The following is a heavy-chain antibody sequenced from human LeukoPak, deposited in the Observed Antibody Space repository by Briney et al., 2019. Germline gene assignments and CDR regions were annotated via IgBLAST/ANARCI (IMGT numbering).Heavy chain of an antibody. V-gene: IGHV4-4*02. Sequence: PSGTLSLTCAVSGGSISSNNWWCWVRPPPGKGLEGIGEIFHSGSTNYNPSLKSRVTISVDKSKNQFSLKLNSVTAADTAVYYCARAEPRGSVWYPYWGQGTLVTVSS. J-gene: IGHJ4*02. CDR2: IFHSGST. CDR3: ARAEPRGSVWYPY. CDR1: GGSISSNNW. D-gene: IGHD6-13*01.